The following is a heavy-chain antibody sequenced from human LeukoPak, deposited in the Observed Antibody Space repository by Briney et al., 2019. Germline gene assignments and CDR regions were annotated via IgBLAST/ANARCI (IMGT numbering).Heavy chain of an antibody. J-gene: IGHJ4*02. CDR3: ARDKVVAATPFDY. V-gene: IGHV4-38-2*02. CDR2: IYHSGST. Sequence: PSETLSLTCTVSGYSISSGYYWGWIRQPPGKGLEWIGSIYHSGSTYYNPSLKSRVTISVDTSKNQFSLKLSSVTAADTAVYYCARDKVVAATPFDYWGQGTLVTVSS. CDR1: GYSISSGYY. D-gene: IGHD2-15*01.